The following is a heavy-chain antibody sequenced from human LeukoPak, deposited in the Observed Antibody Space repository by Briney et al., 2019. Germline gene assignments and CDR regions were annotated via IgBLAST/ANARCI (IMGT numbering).Heavy chain of an antibody. D-gene: IGHD4-17*01. CDR2: VYFNGAT. CDR1: GVSINNVDAY. Sequence: SETPSLTCTVSGVSINNVDAYWAWIRQPPGEGLEWIGSVYFNGATYYNPSLKSRLTMSVDTSKNQFSLKLTSVTAAETAVYYCARPSGVYGDFGYCGQGTLVTVSS. V-gene: IGHV4-39*01. J-gene: IGHJ4*02. CDR3: ARPSGVYGDFGY.